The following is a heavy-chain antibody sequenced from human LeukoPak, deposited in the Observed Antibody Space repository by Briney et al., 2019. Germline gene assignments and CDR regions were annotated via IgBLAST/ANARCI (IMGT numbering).Heavy chain of an antibody. CDR3: VRDLILVWTPGDDFDH. CDR2: VYSGGNI. V-gene: IGHV3-66*01. J-gene: IGHJ4*02. CDR1: GFTVSTNY. Sequence: GGSLRLSCAASGFTVSTNYMTWVRQAPGKGLEWVSVVYSGGNIYYADSVKGRFTISRDNSKDTVYLQMSSLRAEDTAVYYCVRDLILVWTPGDDFDHWGQGTLVTVSS. D-gene: IGHD2-8*01.